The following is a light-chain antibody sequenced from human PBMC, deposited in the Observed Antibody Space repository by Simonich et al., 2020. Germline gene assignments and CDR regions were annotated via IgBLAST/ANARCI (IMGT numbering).Light chain of an antibody. V-gene: IGKV4-1*01. J-gene: IGKJ2*01. Sequence: DIVMTQSPDSLAVSLGERATINCKSSQSVLYSSNNKNYLAWYQQKPGQPPKLLIYWACTRESGVPDRFSGSGSGTDFTLTISSLQAEDVAVYYCQQYYSTSMYTFGQGTKLEIK. CDR1: QSVLYSSNNKNY. CDR2: WAC. CDR3: QQYYSTSMYT.